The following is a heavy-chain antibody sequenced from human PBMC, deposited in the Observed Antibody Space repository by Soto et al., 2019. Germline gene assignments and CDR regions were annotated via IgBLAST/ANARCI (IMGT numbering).Heavy chain of an antibody. J-gene: IGHJ6*02. CDR3: ARRIQLWPYYGMDV. CDR2: IYWDDDK. D-gene: IGHD5-18*01. CDR1: GFSLSTREMG. Sequence: SGPTLVNPTQTLTLTCTFSGFSLSTREMGVGWIRQTPGKALEWLGIIYWDDDKRYSTSLKSRLTISKDTSKSQVVLTMTNMDPVDTATYYCARRIQLWPYYGMDVWGQGTTVTVSS. V-gene: IGHV2-5*02.